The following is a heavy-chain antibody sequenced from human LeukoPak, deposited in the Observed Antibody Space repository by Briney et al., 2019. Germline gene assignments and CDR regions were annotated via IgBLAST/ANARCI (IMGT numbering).Heavy chain of an antibody. CDR3: AKVGAVYYFDY. D-gene: IGHD3-16*01. CDR1: GFTFSSYA. V-gene: IGHV3-23*01. CDR2: ISGSGGST. J-gene: IGHJ4*02. Sequence: GGSLRLSCAASGFTFSSYAMSWVRQAPGKGLEWVSAISGSGGSTYYADSVKGRFIISRDTSKNTLYLQMNSLRAEDTAVYYCAKVGAVYYFDYWGQGTLVTVSS.